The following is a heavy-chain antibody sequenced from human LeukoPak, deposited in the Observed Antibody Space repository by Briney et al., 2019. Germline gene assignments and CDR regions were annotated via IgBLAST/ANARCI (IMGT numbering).Heavy chain of an antibody. CDR1: GGSISSYF. CDR3: ARKSALIAASPDFDY. J-gene: IGHJ4*02. D-gene: IGHD6-6*01. V-gene: IGHV4-59*08. CDR2: IYYSGST. Sequence: PSETLSLTCTVSGGSISSYFWSWIRQPPGKGLEWIGYIYYSGSTNYNPSLKSRVTISLDTSKNQFSLKLSSVTAADTAVYYCARKSALIAASPDFDYWGQGTLVTVSS.